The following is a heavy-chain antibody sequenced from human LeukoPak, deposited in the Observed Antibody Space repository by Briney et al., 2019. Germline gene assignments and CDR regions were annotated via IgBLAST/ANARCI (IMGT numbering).Heavy chain of an antibody. CDR2: ITAYNGNT. CDR3: ARSQTTGFGESINY. D-gene: IGHD3-10*01. J-gene: IGHJ4*02. V-gene: IGHV1-18*01. Sequence: ASVKVSCKASGYTFTSYGISWVRQAPGQGLEWMGWITAYNGNTRYAQEFQGRLTLTTDTSTTTAYMEVTNLRSDDTAVYYCARSQTTGFGESINYWGQGTLVTVSS. CDR1: GYTFTSYG.